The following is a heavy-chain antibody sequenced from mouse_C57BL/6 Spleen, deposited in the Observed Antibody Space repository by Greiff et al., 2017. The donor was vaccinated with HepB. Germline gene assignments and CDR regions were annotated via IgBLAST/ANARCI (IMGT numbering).Heavy chain of an antibody. J-gene: IGHJ1*03. CDR2: IYPGDGDT. Sequence: VKLVESGPELVKPGASVKISCKASGYAFSSSWMNWVKQRPGKGLEWIGRIYPGDGDTNYNGKFKGKATLTADKSSSTAYMQLSSLTSEDSAVYFCARLIYYDYAWYFDVWGTGTTVTVSS. CDR3: ARLIYYDYAWYFDV. V-gene: IGHV1-82*01. CDR1: GYAFSSSW. D-gene: IGHD2-4*01.